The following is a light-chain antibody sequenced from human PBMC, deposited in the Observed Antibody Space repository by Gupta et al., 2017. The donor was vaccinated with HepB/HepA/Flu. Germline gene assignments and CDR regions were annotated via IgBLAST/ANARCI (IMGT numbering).Light chain of an antibody. CDR3: QSYDSSLSAYVV. V-gene: IGLV1-40*01. J-gene: IGLJ2*01. Sequence: QSVLTQPPSVSGAPGQRVTISCTGSSPNIGAGYDVHWYQQLPGTAPKLLIYGTSNRPSGVPDRFSGSKSGTSASLAITGLQAEDEADYYCQSYDSSLSAYVVFGGGTKLTVL. CDR2: GTS. CDR1: SPNIGAGYD.